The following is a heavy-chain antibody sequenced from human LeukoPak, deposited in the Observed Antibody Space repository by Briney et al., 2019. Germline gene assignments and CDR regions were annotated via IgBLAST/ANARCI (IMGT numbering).Heavy chain of an antibody. Sequence: PGGSLGLSCAASGFTFSSYAMSWVRQAPGKGLEWVSGISGSGGGTYYADSVKGRFTISRDNSKNTLYLQMNSLRAEDTALYYCAKGQEKLWFVDFWGQGTLVTVSS. J-gene: IGHJ4*02. V-gene: IGHV3-23*01. CDR1: GFTFSSYA. CDR3: AKGQEKLWFVDF. D-gene: IGHD3-10*01. CDR2: ISGSGGGT.